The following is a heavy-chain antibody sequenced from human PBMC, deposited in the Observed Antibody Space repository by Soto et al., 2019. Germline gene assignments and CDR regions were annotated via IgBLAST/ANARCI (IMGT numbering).Heavy chain of an antibody. D-gene: IGHD4-17*01. CDR1: GYTLTELS. J-gene: IGHJ6*02. CDR2: FDPEDGET. Sequence: ASVKVSFKVSGYTLTELSMHWVRQAPGKGLEWMGGFDPEDGETIYAQKFQGRVTMTEDTSTDTAYMELSSLRSGDTAVYYCATTNPIDYGDYDGDYYYYYGMDVWGQGTTVTVS. CDR3: ATTNPIDYGDYDGDYYYYYGMDV. V-gene: IGHV1-24*01.